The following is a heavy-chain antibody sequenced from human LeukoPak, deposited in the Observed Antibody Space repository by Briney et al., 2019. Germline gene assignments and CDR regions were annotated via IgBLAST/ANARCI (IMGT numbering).Heavy chain of an antibody. CDR1: GFTFSSYA. V-gene: IGHV3-30-3*01. J-gene: IGHJ4*02. D-gene: IGHD2-15*01. Sequence: GGSLRLSCAASGFTFSSYAMHWVRQAPGKGLEWVAVISHDGSNKYYADSVKGRFTISRDNSKNTLYLQMNSLRAEDTAVYYCARDGSGGSCFDYWGQGTQVTVSS. CDR3: ARDGSGGSCFDY. CDR2: ISHDGSNK.